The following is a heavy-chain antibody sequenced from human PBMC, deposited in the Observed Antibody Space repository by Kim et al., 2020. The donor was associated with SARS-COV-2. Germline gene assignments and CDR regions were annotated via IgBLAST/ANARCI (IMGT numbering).Heavy chain of an antibody. CDR3: AKEQQLGR. V-gene: IGHV3-23*01. CDR2: GGRI. J-gene: IGHJ4*02. D-gene: IGHD6-13*01. Sequence: GGRIKADSSGKGRFNISRDKSTNALYLQMNILRAEDTAVYYCAKEQQLGRWGQGTLVTVSS.